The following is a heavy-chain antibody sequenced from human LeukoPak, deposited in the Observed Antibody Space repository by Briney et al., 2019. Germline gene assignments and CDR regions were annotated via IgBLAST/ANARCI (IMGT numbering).Heavy chain of an antibody. Sequence: SETLSLTCTVSGGSISSYYWSWIRQPPGKGLEWIGSIYYSGSTYYNPSLKSPVTISVDTSKNQFSLKLSSVTAADTAVYYCARQEYSNSYFDYWVQGTLVTVSS. CDR2: IYYSGST. J-gene: IGHJ4*02. CDR3: ARQEYSNSYFDY. CDR1: GGSISSYY. D-gene: IGHD2/OR15-2a*01. V-gene: IGHV4-59*05.